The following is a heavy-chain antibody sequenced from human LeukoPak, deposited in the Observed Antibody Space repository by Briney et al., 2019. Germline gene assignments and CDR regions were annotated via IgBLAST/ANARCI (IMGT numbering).Heavy chain of an antibody. D-gene: IGHD2-21*01. V-gene: IGHV3-23*01. CDR3: ARGCGGDCYSADY. CDR1: GFTFSSYA. CDR2: ISGSGGST. Sequence: GGSLRLSCAASGFTFSSYAMSWVRQAPGKGLEWVSAISGSGGSTYYADSVKGRFTISRDNSKKTLYLQVNSLRADDTAVYYCARGCGGDCYSADYWGQGTLVTVSS. J-gene: IGHJ4*02.